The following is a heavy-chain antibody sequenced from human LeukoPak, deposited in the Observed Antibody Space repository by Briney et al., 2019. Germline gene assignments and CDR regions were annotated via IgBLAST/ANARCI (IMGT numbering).Heavy chain of an antibody. D-gene: IGHD5-12*01. V-gene: IGHV3-48*03. CDR3: AREMGGYPCDY. CDR2: IGISGSTK. Sequence: GGSLRLSCAASGFTFSSFEMNWVRQAPGKGLEWVSYIGISGSTKYYADSVKGRFTISRDNAKNSLYLQMNSLTAEDTAIYYCAREMGGYPCDYWGQGTLVTVSS. CDR1: GFTFSSFE. J-gene: IGHJ4*02.